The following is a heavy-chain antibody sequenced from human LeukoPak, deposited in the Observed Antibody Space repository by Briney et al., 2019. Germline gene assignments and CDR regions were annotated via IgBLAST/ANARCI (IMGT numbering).Heavy chain of an antibody. V-gene: IGHV4-34*01. J-gene: IGHJ1*01. D-gene: IGHD1-14*01. CDR1: GESFSGYF. Sequence: SESLSLTCAVYGESFSGYFWTWIRQPPGKGLVWLGEINDSGSTNYNPSLERRVTISVDTPKNQFSLRLTSVTAADSAVYYCARVDNPGAEYLRHWGRGTLVTVSS. CDR3: ARVDNPGAEYLRH. CDR2: INDSGST.